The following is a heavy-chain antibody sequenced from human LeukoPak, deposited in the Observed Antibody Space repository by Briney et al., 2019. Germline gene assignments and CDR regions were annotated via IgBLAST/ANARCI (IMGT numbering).Heavy chain of an antibody. D-gene: IGHD1-26*01. CDR2: ITNNGGST. CDR3: ARVATGWELPSRVYYYYYYMDV. V-gene: IGHV3-64*01. J-gene: IGHJ6*03. CDR1: GFTFSSYA. Sequence: GGSLRLSCAASGFTFSSYAIHWVRQAPGKGLEYVSAITNNGGSTHYANSVKGRFTISRDNSKNTLYLQMGSLRAEDMAVYYCARVATGWELPSRVYYYYYYMDVWGKGTTVTVSS.